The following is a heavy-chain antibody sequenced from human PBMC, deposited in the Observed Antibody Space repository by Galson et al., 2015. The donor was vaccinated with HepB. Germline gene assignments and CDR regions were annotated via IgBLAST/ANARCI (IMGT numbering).Heavy chain of an antibody. Sequence: SLRLSCAASGFTFSSYAVSWVRQAPGKGLEWVSAISGSGGSTYYADSVKGRFTISRDNSKNTLYLQMNSLRAEDTAVYYCAKDQRGYSSGWSPFGYWGQGTLVTVSS. J-gene: IGHJ4*02. CDR3: AKDQRGYSSGWSPFGY. D-gene: IGHD6-19*01. CDR1: GFTFSSYA. V-gene: IGHV3-23*01. CDR2: ISGSGGST.